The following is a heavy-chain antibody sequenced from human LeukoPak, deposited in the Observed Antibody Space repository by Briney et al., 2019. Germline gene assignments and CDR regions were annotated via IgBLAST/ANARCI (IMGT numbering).Heavy chain of an antibody. CDR3: ARDQESGGSGD. CDR1: GGSFSSYA. J-gene: IGHJ4*02. CDR2: IIPILGIA. Sequence: ASVKVSCKASGGSFSSYAISWVRQAPGQGLEWMGRIIPILGIANYAQKFQGRVTITADKSTSTAYMDLSSLRSEDTAVYYCARDQESGGSGDWGQGTLVTVSS. D-gene: IGHD4-23*01. V-gene: IGHV1-69*04.